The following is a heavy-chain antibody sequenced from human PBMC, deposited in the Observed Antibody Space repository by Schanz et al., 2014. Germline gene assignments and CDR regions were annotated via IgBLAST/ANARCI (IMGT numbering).Heavy chain of an antibody. CDR3: AKVREWWPYYFDY. CDR1: GFTVSNNY. Sequence: EVQLGESGGGLVQPGGSLRLSCAASGFTVSNNYMSWVRQPPGKGLEWVSAISGNGGSTYFADSVKGRFTISRDNSDNTLFLQMNSLRAEDTAVYYCAKVREWWPYYFDYWGQGTLVTVSS. D-gene: IGHD2-15*01. CDR2: ISGNGGST. J-gene: IGHJ4*02. V-gene: IGHV3-23*04.